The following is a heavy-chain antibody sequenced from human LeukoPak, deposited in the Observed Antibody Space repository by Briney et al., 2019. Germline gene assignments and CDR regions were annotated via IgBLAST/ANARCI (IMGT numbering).Heavy chain of an antibody. CDR2: IIPIFGTA. J-gene: IGHJ5*02. Sequence: ASVKVSCKASGGTFSSYAISWVRQAPGQGLEWMGGIIPIFGTANYAQKFQGRVTITADESTSTAYMELSSLRSEDTAVYYCARDPLGAYIGSGPGWFDPWGQGTLVTVSS. CDR1: GGTFSSYA. CDR3: ARDPLGAYIGSGPGWFDP. D-gene: IGHD3-10*01. V-gene: IGHV1-69*13.